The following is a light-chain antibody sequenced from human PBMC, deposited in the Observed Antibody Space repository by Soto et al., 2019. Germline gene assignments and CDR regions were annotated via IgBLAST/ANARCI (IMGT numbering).Light chain of an antibody. CDR3: AAWDDSLHAL. J-gene: IGLJ1*01. CDR1: SSNIGDNP. V-gene: IGLV1-44*01. Sequence: QSVLTQPPSASGTPGQRITISCSGSSSNIGDNPVNWYQQLPGAAPKLLIYINDQRPSGVPDRFSGSKSGTSASLAISGLQPEDEADYYCAAWDDSLHALFGNGTKVTV. CDR2: IND.